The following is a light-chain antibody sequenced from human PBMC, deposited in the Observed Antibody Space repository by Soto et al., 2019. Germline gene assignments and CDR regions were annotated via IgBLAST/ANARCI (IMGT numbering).Light chain of an antibody. V-gene: IGLV2-14*03. J-gene: IGLJ2*01. Sequence: QSVLTQPASVSGSPGQSITISCAGTSSDVGGYNYVSWYQQHPGKVPRLIISDVNKRPSGVSDRFSGSKSGSTASLTISGLQAEDEADYYCASFTRSVTVVFGGGTKLTVL. CDR2: DVN. CDR3: ASFTRSVTVV. CDR1: SSDVGGYNY.